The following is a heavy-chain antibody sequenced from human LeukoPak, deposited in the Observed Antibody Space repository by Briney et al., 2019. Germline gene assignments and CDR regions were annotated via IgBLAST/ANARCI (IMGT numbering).Heavy chain of an antibody. CDR2: ISSSSSYI. D-gene: IGHD1-26*01. CDR1: GFTFSSYS. V-gene: IGHV3-21*01. J-gene: IGHJ3*02. CDR3: AREYGIVGATGAFDI. Sequence: GGSLRLSCAASGFTFSSYSMNWVRQAPGKGLEWVSSISSSSSYIYYADSVKGRFTISRDNAKNSLYLQMNSLRAEDTAVYYCAREYGIVGATGAFDIWGQGTMVTVSS.